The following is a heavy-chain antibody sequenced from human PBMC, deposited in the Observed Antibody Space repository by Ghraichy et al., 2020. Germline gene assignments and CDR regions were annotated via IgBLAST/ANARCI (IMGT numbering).Heavy chain of an antibody. Sequence: SETLSLTCTVSGGSISSYFWSWIRQPPGKGLEWIGYIYYSGSSNYNPALKSRVTMSVDTSKNQFSLKLSSVTAADTAVYYCASISGIVGALPQINFDYWGRGILVTVSS. CDR3: ASISGIVGALPQINFDY. J-gene: IGHJ4*02. CDR2: IYYSGSS. CDR1: GGSISSYF. V-gene: IGHV4-59*01. D-gene: IGHD1-26*01.